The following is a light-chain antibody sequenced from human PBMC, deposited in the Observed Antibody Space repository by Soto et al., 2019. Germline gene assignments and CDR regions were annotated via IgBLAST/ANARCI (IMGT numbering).Light chain of an antibody. CDR2: EVN. V-gene: IGLV2-8*01. J-gene: IGLJ2*01. Sequence: QSALTQPPSASGSPGQSXTISCTGTSSDVGGYNYVSWYQQHPGKAPKLIIYEVNKRPSGVPDRFSGSKSGNMASLTVSGLQPEDEADYYCNSYAGSNRKIFGGGTKLTVL. CDR3: NSYAGSNRKI. CDR1: SSDVGGYNY.